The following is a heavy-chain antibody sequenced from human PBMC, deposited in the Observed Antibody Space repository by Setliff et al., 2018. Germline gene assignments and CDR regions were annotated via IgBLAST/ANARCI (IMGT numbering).Heavy chain of an antibody. CDR3: ANAEVVVAP. D-gene: IGHD2-15*01. CDR2: INAANGNT. J-gene: IGHJ4*02. V-gene: IGHV1-3*01. CDR1: GYTFTSYA. Sequence: ASVKVSCKAAGYTFTSYAMNWVRQAPGQGLEWMGWINAANGNTKYSQKFQGRVTITRDTSASTVYMELSSLQYEDTAVYYCANAEVVVAPWGQGTLVTVSS.